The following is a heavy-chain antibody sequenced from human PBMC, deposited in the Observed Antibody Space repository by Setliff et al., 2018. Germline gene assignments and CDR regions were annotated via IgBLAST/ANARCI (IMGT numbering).Heavy chain of an antibody. J-gene: IGHJ5*02. CDR2: IYYSGST. CDR1: GGSISSSSYY. Sequence: SETLSLTCTVSGGSISSSSYYWGWIRQPPGKGLEWIGSIYYSGSTYYNPSLKSRVTISVDTSKNQFSLKLSSVSAADTAVYYCALNPSWFGELFAWFDPWGQGTLVTVSS. CDR3: ALNPSWFGELFAWFDP. D-gene: IGHD3-10*01. V-gene: IGHV4-39*01.